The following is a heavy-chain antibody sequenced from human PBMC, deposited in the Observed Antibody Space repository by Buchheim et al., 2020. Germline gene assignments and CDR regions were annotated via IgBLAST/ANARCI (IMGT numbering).Heavy chain of an antibody. Sequence: QVQLQQWGAGLLKPSETLSLTCAVYGGSFSGYYWSWIRQPPGKGLEWIGEINHSGSTNYNPSLKSRVTISVDTSKNQFSLKLSSVTAADTAVYYCARGRSNTYGFWSGYYQDNWFDPWGQGTL. CDR3: ARGRSNTYGFWSGYYQDNWFDP. CDR2: INHSGST. J-gene: IGHJ5*02. CDR1: GGSFSGYY. V-gene: IGHV4-34*01. D-gene: IGHD3-3*01.